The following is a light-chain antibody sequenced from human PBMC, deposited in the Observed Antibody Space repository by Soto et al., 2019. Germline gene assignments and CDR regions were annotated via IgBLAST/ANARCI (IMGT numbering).Light chain of an antibody. CDR2: GAS. V-gene: IGKV3-20*01. J-gene: IGKJ1*01. CDR1: QSLRATY. CDR3: QQYVTSPRT. Sequence: EVVLTQSPDTLSLSPGETATLSCRASQSLRATYVAWYQQRPGQAPRLLIYGASFRATGIPARFSGRGSGTDVTLSISRLEPDDFAVYYCQQYVTSPRTFGQGTKVEIK.